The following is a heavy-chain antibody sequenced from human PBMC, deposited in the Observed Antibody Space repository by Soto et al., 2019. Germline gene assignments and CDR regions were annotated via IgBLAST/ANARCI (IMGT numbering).Heavy chain of an antibody. V-gene: IGHV3-23*01. CDR3: ANSDSMDRGVIIDKYSFHD. CDR2: VRGGGDST. D-gene: IGHD3-10*01. J-gene: IGHJ4*02. CDR1: GFTFGTYA. Sequence: EVQLLESGGGLVQPGGSLRLSCAASGFTFGTYAMTWVRQAPGKGLEWVSSVRGGGDSTYYADSVKGRFTISRDNSKNMVYLQMNSLRAEDTAVYSCANSDSMDRGVIIDKYSFHDWGQGILVTVSS.